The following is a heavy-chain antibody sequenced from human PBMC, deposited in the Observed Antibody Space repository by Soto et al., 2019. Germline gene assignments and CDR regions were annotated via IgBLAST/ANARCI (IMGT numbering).Heavy chain of an antibody. CDR1: GCTFTSYG. D-gene: IGHD2-2*02. CDR3: ARDRSWLPLYDFDY. CDR2: ISAYNGNT. J-gene: IGHJ4*02. Sequence: ASVKVSCKASGCTFTSYGMSWVRQASGQGLEWMGWISAYNGNTNYAQKLQGRVTMTTETSTSTAYMELRSLRSDDTAVYYCARDRSWLPLYDFDYWGQGTLVTVSS. V-gene: IGHV1-18*04.